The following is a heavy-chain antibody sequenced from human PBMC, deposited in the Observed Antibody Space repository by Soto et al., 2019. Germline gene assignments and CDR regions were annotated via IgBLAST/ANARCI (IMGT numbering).Heavy chain of an antibody. CDR1: GDSIGNNNW. J-gene: IGHJ4*02. CDR3: AHTIGAGSYVPY. V-gene: IGHV4-4*02. D-gene: IGHD3-10*01. CDR2: IHHSGNT. Sequence: QVQLQESGPGLVKPSGTLSLTCAVSGDSIGNNNWWSWVRQPPGKGLEWIGEIHHSGNTNYNPSLKSRVSMSVEKSKNQFSLNLRSVTAADTAAYYCAHTIGAGSYVPYWGQGNLVTVSS.